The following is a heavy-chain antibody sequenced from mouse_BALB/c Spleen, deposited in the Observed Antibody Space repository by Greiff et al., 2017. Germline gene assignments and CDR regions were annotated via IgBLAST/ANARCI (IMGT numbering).Heavy chain of an antibody. D-gene: IGHD2-3*01. J-gene: IGHJ2*01. CDR1: GFTFSSYT. CDR2: ISSGGSYT. CDR3: TRDVYDDYFDY. Sequence: EVQGVESGGGLVKPGGSLKLSCAASGFTFSSYTMSWVRQTPEKRLEWVATISSGGSYTYYPDSVKGRFTISRDNAKNTLYLQMSSLKSEDTAMYYCTRDVYDDYFDYWGQGTTLTVSS. V-gene: IGHV5-6-4*01.